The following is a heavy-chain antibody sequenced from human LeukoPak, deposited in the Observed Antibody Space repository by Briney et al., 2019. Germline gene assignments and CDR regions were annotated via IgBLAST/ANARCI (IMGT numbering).Heavy chain of an antibody. CDR2: INPTGSST. V-gene: IGHV1-2*02. Sequence: ASVKVSCKASGYTFTNYYMHWVRQAPGQGLEWMGLINPTGSSTNYAQKFRGRVTMTRDTSISTAYMELSRLRSDDTAVYYCARVVAAALVNWFDPWGQGTLVTVSS. CDR3: ARVVAAALVNWFDP. CDR1: GYTFTNYY. J-gene: IGHJ5*02. D-gene: IGHD6-13*01.